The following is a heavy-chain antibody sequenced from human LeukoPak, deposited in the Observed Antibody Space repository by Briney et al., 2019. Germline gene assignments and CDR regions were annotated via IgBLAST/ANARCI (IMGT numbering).Heavy chain of an antibody. D-gene: IGHD6-13*01. V-gene: IGHV3-74*01. Sequence: GGSLRLSCAASGFAFSNNWMHWVRQAPGKGLVWVSHISPDARTITYADFVKGRFTISRDNAKNTLYLQLNSLRPEDTALYYCVRGQATAWGLDYWGQGTLVTVSS. J-gene: IGHJ4*02. CDR2: ISPDARTI. CDR1: GFAFSNNW. CDR3: VRGQATAWGLDY.